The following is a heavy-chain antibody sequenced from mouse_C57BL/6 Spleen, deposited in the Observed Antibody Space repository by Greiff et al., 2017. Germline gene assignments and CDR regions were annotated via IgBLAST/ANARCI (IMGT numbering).Heavy chain of an antibody. V-gene: IGHV1-55*01. CDR3: ARDYCGSSPFAY. Sequence: VQLQQPGAELVKPGASVKMSCKASGYTFTSYCITWVKQRPGQGLEWIGDFYPGSGSTNYNEKFNNKATLTVDTASSTAYMQLSSLTSEDSAVYYCARDYCGSSPFAYWGQGTLVTVSA. CDR2: FYPGSGST. J-gene: IGHJ3*01. CDR1: GYTFTSYC. D-gene: IGHD1-1*01.